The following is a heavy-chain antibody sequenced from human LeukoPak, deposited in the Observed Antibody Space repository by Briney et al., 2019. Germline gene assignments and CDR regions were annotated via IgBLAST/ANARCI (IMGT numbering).Heavy chain of an antibody. D-gene: IGHD6-13*01. CDR1: GYSFTSYW. V-gene: IGHV5-51*01. CDR3: ARWRYLAADDAFDI. J-gene: IGHJ3*02. Sequence: GESLKISCKGSGYSFTSYWIGWGRQVPGKGLEWMGIIYPGDSDTRYSPSFQGQVTISADKSISTAYLQWSSLKASDTAMYYCARWRYLAADDAFDIWGQGTMVTVSS. CDR2: IYPGDSDT.